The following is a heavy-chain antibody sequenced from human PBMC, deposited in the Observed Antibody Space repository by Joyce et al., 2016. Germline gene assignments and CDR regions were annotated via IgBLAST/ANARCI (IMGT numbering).Heavy chain of an antibody. Sequence: QVQLVESGGGLVKPGGSLRPSCAASGFTFSDYYMSWIRQAPGKVLEWVSYISSTGSTIYYADSVKGRFTMSRNNAKNSLYLQMNSLRAEDTAVYYCARGPGYCSTTTCSPGDGMDVWGQGTTVTVSS. V-gene: IGHV3-11*01. CDR3: ARGPGYCSTTTCSPGDGMDV. D-gene: IGHD2-2*01. J-gene: IGHJ6*02. CDR2: ISSTGSTI. CDR1: GFTFSDYY.